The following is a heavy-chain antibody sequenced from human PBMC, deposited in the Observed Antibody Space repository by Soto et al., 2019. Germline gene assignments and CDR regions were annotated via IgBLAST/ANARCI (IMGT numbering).Heavy chain of an antibody. V-gene: IGHV3-23*01. CDR3: VKDFLVSEDWNHD. CDR2: IRGSGGPT. D-gene: IGHD1-1*01. CDR1: GFIFSNYA. Sequence: DVQLLESGGDLVQPGGSLRLSCAASGFIFSNYAMSWVRQAPGKGLEWVSLIRGSGGPTNYADSVKGRFTVSRDNSKNSLLLQMNRRRAEDTVADYCVKDFLVSEDWNHDWGQGTRVTVSS. J-gene: IGHJ4*02.